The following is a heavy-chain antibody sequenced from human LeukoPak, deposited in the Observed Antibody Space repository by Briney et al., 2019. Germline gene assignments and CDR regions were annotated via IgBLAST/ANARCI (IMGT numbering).Heavy chain of an antibody. Sequence: GESLQISCKGSGYRFTNYWIGWVRQMPGKGLEWMGIIYPGDSDTRYSPSFQGQVTISADKSLSTAYLQWGSLKASDTAMYYCARSKGYCRGGSGLQGDWFDPGGQGTRVTAAS. D-gene: IGHD2-15*01. CDR3: ARSKGYCRGGSGLQGDWFDP. V-gene: IGHV5-51*01. CDR2: IYPGDSDT. CDR1: GYRFTNYW. J-gene: IGHJ5*02.